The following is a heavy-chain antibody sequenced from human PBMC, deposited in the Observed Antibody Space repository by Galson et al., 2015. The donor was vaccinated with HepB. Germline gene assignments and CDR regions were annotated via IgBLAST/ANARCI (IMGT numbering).Heavy chain of an antibody. D-gene: IGHD3-9*01. V-gene: IGHV3-11*06. CDR1: GFTFSDYY. Sequence: SLRLSCAASGFTFSDYYMSWIRQAPGKGLEWVSYISSSSSYTNYADSVKGRFTISRDNAKNSLYLQMNSLRAEDTAVYYCAREDPHYDILTGYGDVWGQGTTVTVSS. J-gene: IGHJ6*02. CDR2: ISSSSSYT. CDR3: AREDPHYDILTGYGDV.